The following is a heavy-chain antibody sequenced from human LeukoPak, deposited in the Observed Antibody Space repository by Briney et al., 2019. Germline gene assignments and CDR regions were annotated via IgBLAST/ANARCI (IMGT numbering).Heavy chain of an antibody. CDR2: IYTSGST. J-gene: IGHJ4*02. CDR3: ARGYYYDSSGYSSWDY. V-gene: IGHV4-4*07. CDR1: GGSISRYY. Sequence: SETLSLTCTVSGGSISRYYWSWLRQPAGKGLEWIGRIYTSGSTNYNPSLKSRVTVSVGTSKKQFSLKLNSVTAADTAVYYCARGYYYDSSGYSSWDYWGQGTLVTVSS. D-gene: IGHD3-22*01.